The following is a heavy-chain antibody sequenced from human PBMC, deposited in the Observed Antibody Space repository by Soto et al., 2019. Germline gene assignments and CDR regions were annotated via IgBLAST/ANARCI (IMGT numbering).Heavy chain of an antibody. CDR2: ISWNSGSI. Sequence: DVQLVESGGGLVQPGRSLRLSCAASGFTFDDYAMHWVRQAPGKGLEWVSGISWNSGSIGYADSVKGRFTISRDNAKNSLYLQMNSLRAEDTALYYCAXDVEIGGMYWYFDLWGRGTLVTVSS. CDR1: GFTFDDYA. V-gene: IGHV3-9*01. J-gene: IGHJ2*01. CDR3: AXDVEIGGMYWYFDL. D-gene: IGHD1-1*01.